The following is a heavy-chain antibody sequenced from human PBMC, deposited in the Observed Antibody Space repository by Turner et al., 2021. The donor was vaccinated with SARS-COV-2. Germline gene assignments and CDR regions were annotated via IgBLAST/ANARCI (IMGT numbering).Heavy chain of an antibody. CDR2: IYPGDSDT. V-gene: IGHV5-51*01. D-gene: IGHD4-17*01. J-gene: IGHJ5*02. Sequence: EVQLVQSGAEVKKPGESLKISCQGSGYSFTTYWIGWVRQMPGTGLEWMVIIYPGDSDTRYSPSFQGQVTISADKSISTAYLQWSSLKASDTAMYYCARHHLDDDDYVGHWFDPWGQGTLVTVSS. CDR1: GYSFTTYW. CDR3: ARHHLDDDDYVGHWFDP.